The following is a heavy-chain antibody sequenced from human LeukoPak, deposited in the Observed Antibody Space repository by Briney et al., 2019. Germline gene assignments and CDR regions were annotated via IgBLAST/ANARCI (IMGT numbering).Heavy chain of an antibody. CDR1: GFTFSSYS. J-gene: IGHJ4*02. Sequence: PGGSLRLSCAASGFTFSSYSMNWVRQAPGKGLEWVSAISGSGGSTYYADSVKGRFTISRDNSKNTLYLQMNSLRAEDTAVYYCAKTGYSSGWGDYYFDYWGQGTLVTVSS. CDR3: AKTGYSSGWGDYYFDY. CDR2: ISGSGGST. D-gene: IGHD6-19*01. V-gene: IGHV3-23*01.